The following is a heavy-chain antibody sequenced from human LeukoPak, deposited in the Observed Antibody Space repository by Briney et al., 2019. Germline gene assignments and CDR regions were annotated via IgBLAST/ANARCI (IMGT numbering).Heavy chain of an antibody. CDR3: ARGLTLGDSSGYYYPDY. CDR2: TSVYNGNT. D-gene: IGHD3-22*01. CDR1: GYTFTGYY. V-gene: IGHV1-18*04. J-gene: IGHJ4*02. Sequence: GASVKVSCKAAGYTFTGYYMFWVRQAPGQGLEWMGWTSVYNGNTNYPQKFQGRVTMTTDTSTSTAYMELRSLRSDDTAVYYCARGLTLGDSSGYYYPDYWGQGTLVTVSS.